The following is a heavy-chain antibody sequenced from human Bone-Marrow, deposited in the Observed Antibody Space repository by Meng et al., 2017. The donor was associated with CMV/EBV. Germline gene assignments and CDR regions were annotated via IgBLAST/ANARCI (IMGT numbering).Heavy chain of an antibody. CDR2: IYYSGST. D-gene: IGHD1-7*01. J-gene: IGHJ6*02. V-gene: IGHV4-39*07. Sequence: SETLSLTCTVSGGSISSSSYYWGRIRQPPGKGLEWIGSIYYSGSTYYNPSLKSRVTISVDTSKNQFSLKLSSVTAADTAVYYCARETFVTGTTQPYGMDVWGQGTTVTGSS. CDR1: GGSISSSSYY. CDR3: ARETFVTGTTQPYGMDV.